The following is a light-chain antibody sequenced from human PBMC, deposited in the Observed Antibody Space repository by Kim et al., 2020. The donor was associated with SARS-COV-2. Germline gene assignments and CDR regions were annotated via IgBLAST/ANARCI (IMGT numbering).Light chain of an antibody. J-gene: IGLJ3*02. Sequence: GQRVTSSWSGSSSNIGSNYVYWYQQLPGTAPKHLIYRNNQRPSGVPDRFSGSKSGTSASLAISGLRSEDEADYYCAAWEDSLSGWVFGGGTKRTVL. CDR1: SSNIGSNY. CDR3: AAWEDSLSGWV. CDR2: RNN. V-gene: IGLV1-47*01.